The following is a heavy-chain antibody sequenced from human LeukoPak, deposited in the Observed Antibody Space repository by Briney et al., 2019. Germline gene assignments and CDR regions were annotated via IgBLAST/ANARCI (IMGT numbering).Heavy chain of an antibody. Sequence: ASVKVSCKASGYTFTSYYMHWVRQAPGQGLEWMRKINPSGGSTTYAQKFQGRVTMTRDTSTSTVYMELSSLRSEDTAVYYCAKCRVSSSGSADYWGQGTLVTVSS. J-gene: IGHJ4*02. CDR3: AKCRVSSSGSADY. D-gene: IGHD6-19*01. V-gene: IGHV1-46*01. CDR2: INPSGGST. CDR1: GYTFTSYY.